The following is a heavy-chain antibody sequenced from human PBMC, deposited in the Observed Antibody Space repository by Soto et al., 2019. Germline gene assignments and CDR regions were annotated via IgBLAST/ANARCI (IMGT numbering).Heavy chain of an antibody. V-gene: IGHV5-51*01. CDR1: GYSFTSYW. Sequence: GESLKISCKGSGYSFTSYWIGWVRQMPGKGLEWMGIIYPGDSDTRYSPSFQGQVTISADKSISTAYLQWSSLKAPDTAMYYCARRVAAAGIFHYYYMDVWGKGTTVTVSS. CDR3: ARRVAAAGIFHYYYMDV. D-gene: IGHD6-13*01. J-gene: IGHJ6*03. CDR2: IYPGDSDT.